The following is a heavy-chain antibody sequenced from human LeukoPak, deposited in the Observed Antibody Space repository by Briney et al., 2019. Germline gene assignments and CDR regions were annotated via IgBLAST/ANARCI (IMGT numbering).Heavy chain of an antibody. D-gene: IGHD3-22*01. CDR1: GYTFTGYY. J-gene: IGHJ4*02. V-gene: IGHV1-2*06. Sequence: GASVKVSCKASGYTFTGYYMHWVRQAPGQGLEWVGRINPNSGGTNYAQKFQGRVTMTRDTSISTAYMELSRLRSDDTAVYYCARGRGYDSSGYYVWGQGTLVTVSS. CDR3: ARGRGYDSSGYYV. CDR2: INPNSGGT.